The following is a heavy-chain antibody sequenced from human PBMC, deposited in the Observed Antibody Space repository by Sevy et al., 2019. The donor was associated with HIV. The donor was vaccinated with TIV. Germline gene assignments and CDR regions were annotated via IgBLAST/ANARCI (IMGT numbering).Heavy chain of an antibody. CDR2: ISFSSNYI. V-gene: IGHV3-21*01. CDR1: GFTFSSYS. J-gene: IGHJ4*02. Sequence: GGSLRLSCTASGFTFSSYSMYWVRQAPGKGLEWVSSISFSSNYIYYADSVRGRFTISRDNAKNSLYLHMDSLRDEDTALYYCARDDIVARDYFDFWGQGTLVTVSS. CDR3: ARDDIVARDYFDF. D-gene: IGHD2-15*01.